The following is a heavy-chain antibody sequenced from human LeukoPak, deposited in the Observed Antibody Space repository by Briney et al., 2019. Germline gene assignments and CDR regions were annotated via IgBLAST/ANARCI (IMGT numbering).Heavy chain of an antibody. V-gene: IGHV3-48*01. Sequence: GGSLRLSCAASGFTFSSYSMNWVRQAPGKGLEWVSYISSSSSTIYYADSVKGRFTISRDNAKNSLYLQMNSLRAEHTAVYYCARGWYYDSSGDAFDIWGQGTMVTVSS. CDR2: ISSSSSTI. D-gene: IGHD3-22*01. CDR3: ARGWYYDSSGDAFDI. CDR1: GFTFSSYS. J-gene: IGHJ3*02.